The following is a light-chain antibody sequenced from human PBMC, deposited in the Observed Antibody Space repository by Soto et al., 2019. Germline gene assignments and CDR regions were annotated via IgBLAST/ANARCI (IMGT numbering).Light chain of an antibody. CDR1: SSDVGSYNL. CDR3: CSYAGYSTFDVL. J-gene: IGLJ2*01. Sequence: QSALTQPASVSGSPGQSITISCTGTSSDVGSYNLVSWYQQHPGKAPKLMIYEGSKRPSGVSNRFSGSKSGNTASLTISGLQAEDEADYYCCSYAGYSTFDVLFGGGTQLTVL. CDR2: EGS. V-gene: IGLV2-23*03.